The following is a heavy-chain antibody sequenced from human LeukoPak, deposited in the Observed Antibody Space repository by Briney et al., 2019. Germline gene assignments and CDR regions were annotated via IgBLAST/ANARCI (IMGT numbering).Heavy chain of an antibody. Sequence: ASVKVSCKTSGYTFTSYDINWVRQATGQGLEWMGVMNTNSGNTGYAQRFRGRVTITRNTSISTAYMELSSLRSEDTAVYYCARGLKMATSAHGYWGQGTLVTVSS. CDR2: MNTNSGNT. CDR3: ARGLKMATSAHGY. V-gene: IGHV1-8*03. J-gene: IGHJ4*02. CDR1: GYTFTSYD. D-gene: IGHD5-24*01.